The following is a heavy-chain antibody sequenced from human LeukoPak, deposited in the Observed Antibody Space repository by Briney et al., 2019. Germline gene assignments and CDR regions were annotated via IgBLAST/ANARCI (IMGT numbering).Heavy chain of an antibody. CDR1: GYTFTSYG. CDR3: ATHYYDSSAYYSDY. CDR2: ISAYNGNT. Sequence: ASVKVSCKASGYTFTSYGISWVRQAPGQGLEWMGWISAYNGNTNYAQKLQGRVTMTTDTSTSTAYMELRSLRSDDTAVYYCATHYYDSSAYYSDYWGKGTTVTVSS. J-gene: IGHJ6*04. V-gene: IGHV1-18*01. D-gene: IGHD3-22*01.